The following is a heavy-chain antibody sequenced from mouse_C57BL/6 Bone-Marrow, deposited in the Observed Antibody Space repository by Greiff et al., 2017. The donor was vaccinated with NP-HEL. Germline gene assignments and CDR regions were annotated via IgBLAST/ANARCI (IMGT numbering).Heavy chain of an antibody. J-gene: IGHJ4*01. V-gene: IGHV5-4*01. Sequence: EVQRVESGGGLVKPGGSLKLSCAASGFTFSSYAMSWVRQTPEKRLEWVATISDGGSYTYYPDNVKGRFTISRDNAKNNLYLQMSHLKSEDTAMYYCASPYAMDYWGQGTSVTVSS. CDR3: ASPYAMDY. CDR2: ISDGGSYT. CDR1: GFTFSSYA.